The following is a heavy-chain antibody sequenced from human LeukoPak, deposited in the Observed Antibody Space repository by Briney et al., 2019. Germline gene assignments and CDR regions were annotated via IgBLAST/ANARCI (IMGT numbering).Heavy chain of an antibody. CDR2: ISYDGSNK. CDR1: GFTFSSYG. J-gene: IGHJ4*02. D-gene: IGHD3-10*01. Sequence: GGSLRLSCAASGFTFSSYGMHWVRQAPGKGLEWVAVISYDGSNKYYADSVKGRFTISRDNSKNTLYLQMNSLRAEDTAVYYCAKDKYYGSGSYFDYWGQGTLDTVSS. CDR3: AKDKYYGSGSYFDY. V-gene: IGHV3-30*18.